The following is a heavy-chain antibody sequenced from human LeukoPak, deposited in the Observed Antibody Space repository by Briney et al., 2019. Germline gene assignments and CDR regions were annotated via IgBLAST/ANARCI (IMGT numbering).Heavy chain of an antibody. D-gene: IGHD4-23*01. Sequence: PGRSLRLFCAASGFTFSSYGMHWVRQAPGKGLEWVAVIWYDGNNKYYADSVKGRFTISRDNSKNTLYLQMNSLRAEDTAVYYCAKDDYGGNSGMDYWGQGTLVTVSS. J-gene: IGHJ4*02. CDR3: AKDDYGGNSGMDY. CDR1: GFTFSSYG. V-gene: IGHV3-33*06. CDR2: IWYDGNNK.